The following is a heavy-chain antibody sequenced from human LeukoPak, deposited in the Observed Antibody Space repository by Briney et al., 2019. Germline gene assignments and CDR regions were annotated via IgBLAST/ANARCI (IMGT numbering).Heavy chain of an antibody. CDR3: ARALGYSSSWNFDY. D-gene: IGHD6-13*01. V-gene: IGHV4-4*02. CDR1: GGSISSSNW. CDR2: IYLSGST. J-gene: IGHJ4*02. Sequence: SETLSLTCAVSGGSISSSNWWSWVRQPPGKGLEWIGEIYLSGSTNYNPSLKSRVTISVDKSKNHFSLKLRSVTAADTAVYYCARALGYSSSWNFDYWGQGTLVTVSS.